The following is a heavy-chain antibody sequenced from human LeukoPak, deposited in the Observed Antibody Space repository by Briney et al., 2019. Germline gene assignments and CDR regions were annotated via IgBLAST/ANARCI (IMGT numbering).Heavy chain of an antibody. V-gene: IGHV1-8*01. D-gene: IGHD6-13*01. CDR3: ARNRYSSSWHDAFDI. Sequence: GASVKDSCKASGYTFNSHDINWVRRATGQGLEWMGWMNPYSGNTGYAQKFQGRVTMTRDTSINTAYLEFYSLRSEDTAVYYCARNRYSSSWHDAFDIWGQGTMVTVS. J-gene: IGHJ3*02. CDR1: GYTFNSHD. CDR2: MNPYSGNT.